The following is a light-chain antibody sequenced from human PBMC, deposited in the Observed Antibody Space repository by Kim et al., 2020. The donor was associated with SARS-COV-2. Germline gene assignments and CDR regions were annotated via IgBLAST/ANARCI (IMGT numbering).Light chain of an antibody. CDR1: QSVKRNF. Sequence: EIVLTQSPATLSLSPGERATLSCRASQSVKRNFLAWYQQKPGQAPRILIYGASTRATGIPDRFSGSGSGTDFTLSISRLDPEDFAVYYCLQYDNSPHTFGPGTKVDIK. J-gene: IGKJ3*01. V-gene: IGKV3-20*01. CDR2: GAS. CDR3: LQYDNSPHT.